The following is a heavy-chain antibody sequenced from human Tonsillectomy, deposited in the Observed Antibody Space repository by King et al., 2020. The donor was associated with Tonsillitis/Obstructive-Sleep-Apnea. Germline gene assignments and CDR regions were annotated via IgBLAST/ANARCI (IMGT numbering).Heavy chain of an antibody. V-gene: IGHV5-51*01. J-gene: IGHJ4*02. CDR2: IYPGDSDT. CDR3: ARHGYCSSASCDMSLGDY. D-gene: IGHD2-2*02. Sequence: QLLQSGAEVKKPGESLKISCKGSVDSFTSYWIGWGLQMPGKGREWMGFIYPGDSDTRYRPSSQAQVTISAYKSISTAYLQCSSLKASDTAMYYCARHGYCSSASCDMSLGDYWGQGTLVTVSS. CDR1: VDSFTSYW.